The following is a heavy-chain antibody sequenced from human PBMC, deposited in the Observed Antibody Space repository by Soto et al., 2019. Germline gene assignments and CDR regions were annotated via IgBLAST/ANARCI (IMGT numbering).Heavy chain of an antibody. D-gene: IGHD2-2*01. CDR3: ARDRYLRTSRLYYYYGMDV. V-gene: IGHV1-69*13. CDR2: IIPIFGTA. Sequence: SVKVSCKASGGTFSSCAISWVRQAPGQGLEWMGGIIPIFGTANYAQKFQGRVTITADESTSTAYMELSSLRSEDTAVYYCARDRYLRTSRLYYYYGMDVWGQGTTVTVSS. J-gene: IGHJ6*02. CDR1: GGTFSSCA.